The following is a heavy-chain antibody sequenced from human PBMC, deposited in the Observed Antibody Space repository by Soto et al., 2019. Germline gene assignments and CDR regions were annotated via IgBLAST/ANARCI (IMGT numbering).Heavy chain of an antibody. CDR1: GFTFSGSA. D-gene: IGHD6-13*01. J-gene: IGHJ4*02. Sequence: GGSLRLSCAASGFTFSGSAMHWVRQASGKGLEWVGRIRSKANNYATAYVASVKGRFTISRDDSKNTAYLQMDSLKTEDTAVYYCTRSFGVAAAGPFDYWGQGTLVTVSS. CDR3: TRSFGVAAAGPFDY. V-gene: IGHV3-73*01. CDR2: IRSKANNYAT.